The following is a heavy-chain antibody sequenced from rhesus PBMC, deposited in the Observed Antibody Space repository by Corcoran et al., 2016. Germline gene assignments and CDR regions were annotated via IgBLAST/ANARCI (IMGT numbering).Heavy chain of an antibody. D-gene: IGHD3-22*01. CDR3: ARLWGVII. V-gene: IGHV4-65*02. J-gene: IGHJ4*01. CDR2: ICGSSVST. Sequence: QVQLQESGPGLVKPSETLSLTCAVSGGSISRSNGWSWVRQPPGKGVEWIGCICGSSVSTYYNPSLKSRVTISKDTSKNQFSLKLSSVTAADTAVYYCARLWGVIIWGQGVLVAVSS. CDR1: GGSISRSNG.